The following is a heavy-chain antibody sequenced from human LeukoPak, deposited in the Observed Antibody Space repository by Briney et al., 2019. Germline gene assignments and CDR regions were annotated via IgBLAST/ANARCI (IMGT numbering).Heavy chain of an antibody. D-gene: IGHD3-10*01. CDR1: GGTLSSYA. Sequence: ASVKVSCKASGGTLSSYAISWVRQAPGQGLEWMGRIIPILGIANYAQKFQGRVTITADKSTSTAYMELSSLRADDTAFYYCAKDYHYYGVGSLPGHWGQGTLVTVSS. V-gene: IGHV1-69*04. CDR3: AKDYHYYGVGSLPGH. J-gene: IGHJ4*02. CDR2: IIPILGIA.